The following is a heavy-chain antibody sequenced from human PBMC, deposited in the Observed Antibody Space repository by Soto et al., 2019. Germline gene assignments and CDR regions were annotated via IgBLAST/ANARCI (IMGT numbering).Heavy chain of an antibody. D-gene: IGHD6-19*01. CDR1: GGTFSSYT. CDR3: AREGSVAGIGPFDY. J-gene: IGHJ4*02. Sequence: ASVKVSCKASGGTFSSYTISWVRQAPGRGLEWMGRIIPILGIANYAQKFQGRVTITADKSTSTAYMELSSLRSEDTAVYYCAREGSVAGIGPFDYWGQGTLVTVSS. V-gene: IGHV1-69*02. CDR2: IIPILGIA.